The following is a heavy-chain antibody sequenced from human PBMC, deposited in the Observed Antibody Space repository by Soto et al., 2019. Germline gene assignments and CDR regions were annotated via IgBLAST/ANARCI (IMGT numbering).Heavy chain of an antibody. J-gene: IGHJ5*02. CDR1: GFTFSIYD. CDR3: ARGELGYFDPRGKFDP. V-gene: IGHV3-33*01. CDR2: IWYDGSNK. D-gene: IGHD3-9*01. Sequence: GGSLRLSCAPSGFTFSIYDMHWVRQAPGKGLEWVAVIWYDGSNKYYADSVKGRFTISRDNSKNTLYLQMNSLRAEDTAVYYCARGELGYFDPRGKFDPWGQGTLVTVSS.